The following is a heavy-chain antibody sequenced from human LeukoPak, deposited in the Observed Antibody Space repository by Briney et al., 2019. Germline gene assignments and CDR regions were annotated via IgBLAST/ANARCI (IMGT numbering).Heavy chain of an antibody. CDR3: ARAPYLSSGS. J-gene: IGHJ3*01. V-gene: IGHV4-34*01. CDR1: GGSFSGYY. CDR2: IDHSGST. D-gene: IGHD3-22*01. Sequence: SETLSLTCPVFGGSFSGYYWSWIRQPPGKGLEWIGEIDHSGSTNYNPSLKSRVTISLDTSKNQFSLKLSSVTAADTAVYYCARAPYLSSGSWGQGTMVTVSS.